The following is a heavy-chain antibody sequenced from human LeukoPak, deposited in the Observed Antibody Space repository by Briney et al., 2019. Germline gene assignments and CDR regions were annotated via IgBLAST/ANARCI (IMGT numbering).Heavy chain of an antibody. CDR3: ARGEIVVVPAAIKASGPGDAFDI. CDR2: IIPIFGTA. CDR1: GYTFTGYY. D-gene: IGHD2-2*01. V-gene: IGHV1-69*05. Sequence: GASVKVSCKASGYTFTGYYMHWVRQAPGQGLEWMGGIIPIFGTANYAQKFQGRVTITTDESTSTAYMELSSLRSEDTAVYYCARGEIVVVPAAIKASGPGDAFDIWGQGTMVTVSS. J-gene: IGHJ3*02.